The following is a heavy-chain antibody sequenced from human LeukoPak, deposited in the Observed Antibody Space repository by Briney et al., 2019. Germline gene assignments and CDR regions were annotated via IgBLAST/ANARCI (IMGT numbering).Heavy chain of an antibody. J-gene: IGHJ4*02. Sequence: SETLSLSCTVSGGSISSSSYHWGWIRQPPGKGLEWIGSIYYSGSTYYNPSLKSRVTISVDTSKNQFSLKLSSVTAADTAVYYCVRDSGSYVDYWGQGTLVTVSS. D-gene: IGHD3-10*01. CDR1: GGSISSSSYH. CDR3: VRDSGSYVDY. CDR2: IYYSGST. V-gene: IGHV4-39*01.